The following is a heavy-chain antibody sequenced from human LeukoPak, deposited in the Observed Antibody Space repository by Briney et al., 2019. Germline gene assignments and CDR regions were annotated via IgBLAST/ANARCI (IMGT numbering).Heavy chain of an antibody. CDR3: ARDLIVGATQAFDI. Sequence: ASVKVSCKASGYTFTSYAMHWVRQAPGQRLEWMGWISAYNGNTNYAQKLQGRVTMTTDTSTSTAYMELRSLRSDDTAVYYCARDLIVGATQAFDIWGQGTMVTVSS. V-gene: IGHV1-18*01. CDR2: ISAYNGNT. CDR1: GYTFTSYA. J-gene: IGHJ3*02. D-gene: IGHD1-26*01.